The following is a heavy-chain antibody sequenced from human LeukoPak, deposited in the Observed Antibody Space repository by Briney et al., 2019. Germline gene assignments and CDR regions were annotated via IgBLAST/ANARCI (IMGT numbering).Heavy chain of an antibody. J-gene: IGHJ3*02. Sequence: ASVKVSCKVSGYTLTELSMHWVRQAPGKGLEWMGGFDPEDGETIYAQKFQGRVAMTEDTSTDTAYMELSSLRSEDTAVYYCAREGPKGITIFGVVTTNDAFDIWGQGTMVTVSS. D-gene: IGHD3-3*01. V-gene: IGHV1-24*01. CDR2: FDPEDGET. CDR1: GYTLTELS. CDR3: AREGPKGITIFGVVTTNDAFDI.